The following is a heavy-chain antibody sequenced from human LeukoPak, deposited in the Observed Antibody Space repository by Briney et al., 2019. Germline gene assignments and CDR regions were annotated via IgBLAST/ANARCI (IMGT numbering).Heavy chain of an antibody. Sequence: SETLSLTCAVYGGSFSGYYWSWIRQPPGKGLEWIGEINHSGSTNYNPSLKSRVTISVDTSKNQFSLKLSSVTAADTAVYYCARDAYSSPMDVWGKGTTVTVPS. CDR2: INHSGST. D-gene: IGHD5-18*01. CDR3: ARDAYSSPMDV. J-gene: IGHJ6*03. V-gene: IGHV4-34*01. CDR1: GGSFSGYY.